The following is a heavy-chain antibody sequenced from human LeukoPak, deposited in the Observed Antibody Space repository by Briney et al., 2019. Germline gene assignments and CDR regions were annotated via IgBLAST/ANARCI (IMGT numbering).Heavy chain of an antibody. Sequence: VASVKVSCKASGYTFTGYYMHWVRQAPGQGLEWMGWINPNSGGTNYAQKFQGRVTMTRDTSISTAYMELSRLRSDDTAVYYCARVQWLVAGYFQHWGQGTLVTVSS. J-gene: IGHJ1*01. CDR1: GYTFTGYY. CDR3: ARVQWLVAGYFQH. D-gene: IGHD6-19*01. V-gene: IGHV1-2*02. CDR2: INPNSGGT.